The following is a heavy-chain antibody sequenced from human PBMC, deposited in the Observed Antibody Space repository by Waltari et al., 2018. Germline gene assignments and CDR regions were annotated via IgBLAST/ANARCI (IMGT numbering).Heavy chain of an antibody. V-gene: IGHV4-59*01. J-gene: IGHJ6*02. CDR2: IYYSGST. CDR1: GGSISSYY. D-gene: IGHD2-2*01. Sequence: QVQLQESGPGLVKPSETLSLTCTVSGGSISSYYWSWIRQPPGKGLEWIGYIYYSGSTNCNPSLNSRVTISVDASKNQFSLKLSSVTAADTAVYYCARDVVVPAAIYYGMDVWGQGTTVTVSS. CDR3: ARDVVVPAAIYYGMDV.